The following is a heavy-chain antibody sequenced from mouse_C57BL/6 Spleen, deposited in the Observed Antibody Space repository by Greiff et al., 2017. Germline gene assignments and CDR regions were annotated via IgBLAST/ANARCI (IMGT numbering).Heavy chain of an antibody. Sequence: DVKLVESEGGLVQPGSSMKLSCTASGFTFSDYYMAWVRQVPEKGLEWVANINYDGSSTYYLDSLKSRFIISGDNAKNILYLQMSSLESEDTATYYCARDRTYAKDYWGQGTSVTVSS. J-gene: IGHJ4*01. CDR2: INYDGSST. CDR3: ARDRTYAKDY. V-gene: IGHV5-16*01. CDR1: GFTFSDYY.